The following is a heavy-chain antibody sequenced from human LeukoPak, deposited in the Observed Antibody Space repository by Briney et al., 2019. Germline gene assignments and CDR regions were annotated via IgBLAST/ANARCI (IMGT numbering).Heavy chain of an antibody. CDR3: AREHYGGNIFYYYYYMDV. D-gene: IGHD4-23*01. CDR2: IKQDGSEK. J-gene: IGHJ6*03. V-gene: IGHV3-7*01. Sequence: GSLRLSCAASGFTFSSYWMSWVRQAPGKGLEWVANIKQDGSEKYYVDSVKGRFTISRDNAKNSLYLQMNSLRAEDTAVYYCAREHYGGNIFYYYYYMDVWGKGTTVTVSS. CDR1: GFTFSSYW.